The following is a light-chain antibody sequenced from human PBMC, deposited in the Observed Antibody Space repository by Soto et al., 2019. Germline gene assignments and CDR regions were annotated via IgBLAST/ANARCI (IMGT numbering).Light chain of an antibody. V-gene: IGLV2-11*01. CDR3: CSYAGSYTLV. J-gene: IGLJ3*02. CDR1: SSDVGAYNY. Sequence: QSALTQPRSVSGSPGQSVTISCTGTSSDVGAYNYVSWYQQQPGKVPKLMIYDVSRRPSGVPDRFSGSKSGNTASLTISGLQADDEADYYCCSYAGSYTLVFGGGTKLTVL. CDR2: DVS.